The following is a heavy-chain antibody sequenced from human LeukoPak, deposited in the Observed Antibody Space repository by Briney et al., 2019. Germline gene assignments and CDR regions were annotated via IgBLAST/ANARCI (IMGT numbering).Heavy chain of an antibody. CDR1: GFTFSSYA. CDR2: ISYDGSNK. V-gene: IGHV3-30-3*01. Sequence: PGGSLRLSCAASGFTFSSYAMHWVRQAPGKGLEWVAVISYDGSNKYYADSVKGRFTIPRDNSKNTLYLQMNSLRAEDTAVYYCARDPPHWGQGTLVTVSS. CDR3: ARDPPH. J-gene: IGHJ4*02.